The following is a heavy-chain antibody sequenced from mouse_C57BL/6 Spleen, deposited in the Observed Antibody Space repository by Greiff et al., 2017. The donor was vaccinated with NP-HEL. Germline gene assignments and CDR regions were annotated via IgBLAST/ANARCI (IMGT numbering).Heavy chain of an antibody. J-gene: IGHJ2*01. V-gene: IGHV5-9-1*02. CDR2: ISSGGDYI. Sequence: EVQRVESGEGLVKPGGSLKLSCAASGFTFSSYAMSWVRQTPEKRLEWVAYISSGGDYIYYADTVKGRFTISRDNARNTLYLQMSSLKSEDTAMYYCTREGNYYGSSPVFDYWGQGTTLTVSS. CDR1: GFTFSSYA. CDR3: TREGNYYGSSPVFDY. D-gene: IGHD1-1*01.